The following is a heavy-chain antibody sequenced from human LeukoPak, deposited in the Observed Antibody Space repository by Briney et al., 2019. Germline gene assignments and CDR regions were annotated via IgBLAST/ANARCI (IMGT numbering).Heavy chain of an antibody. CDR3: AREEVAVAPKGTMGSYYYGMDV. CDR2: IYYSGST. V-gene: IGHV4-59*01. J-gene: IGHJ6*02. Sequence: SETLSLTCTVSGGSISSYYWSWIRQPPGKGLEWIGYIYYSGSTNYNPSLKSRVTISVDTSKNQFSLKLSSVTAADTAVYYCAREEVAVAPKGTMGSYYYGMDVWGQGTTVTVSS. CDR1: GGSISSYY. D-gene: IGHD6-19*01.